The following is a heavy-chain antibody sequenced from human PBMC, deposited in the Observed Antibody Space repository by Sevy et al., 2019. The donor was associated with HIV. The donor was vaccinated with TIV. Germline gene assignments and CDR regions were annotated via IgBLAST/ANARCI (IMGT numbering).Heavy chain of an antibody. J-gene: IGHJ5*02. Sequence: ASVKVSCKASGGTLSSYAISWVRQAPGQGLEWMGGIIPIFGTANYAQMFQGRVTITADESTSTAYMELSSLRSEDTAVYYCARVGIAAAGTGFDPWGQGTLVTVSS. D-gene: IGHD6-13*01. CDR2: IIPIFGTA. V-gene: IGHV1-69*13. CDR1: GGTLSSYA. CDR3: ARVGIAAAGTGFDP.